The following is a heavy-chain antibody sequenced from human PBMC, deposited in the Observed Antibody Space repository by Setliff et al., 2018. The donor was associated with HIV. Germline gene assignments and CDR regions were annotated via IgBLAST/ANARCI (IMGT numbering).Heavy chain of an antibody. V-gene: IGHV4-34*01. CDR1: GGSFSGYY. Sequence: SETLSLTCAVYGGSFSGYYWSWVRQPPGKGLEWIGEINHSGSTNYNPSLKSRLAMSVDTSKQQFSLKLNSVTAADTAVYYCARHYDSSGPNYRYYYMDVWGKGTTVTVSS. CDR2: INHSGST. J-gene: IGHJ6*03. D-gene: IGHD3-22*01. CDR3: ARHYDSSGPNYRYYYMDV.